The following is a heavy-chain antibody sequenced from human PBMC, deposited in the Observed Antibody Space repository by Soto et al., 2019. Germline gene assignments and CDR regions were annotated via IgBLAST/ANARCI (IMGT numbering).Heavy chain of an antibody. D-gene: IGHD6-19*01. CDR2: IYYSGST. J-gene: IGHJ4*02. Sequence: SETLSLTCTVSGGSISSYYWSWIRQPPGKGLEWIGYIYYSGSTNYNPSLKSRVTISVDTSKNQFSLKLSSVTAADTAVYYCARLTVAGFYVDYWGQGTLVTVSS. V-gene: IGHV4-59*01. CDR1: GGSISSYY. CDR3: ARLTVAGFYVDY.